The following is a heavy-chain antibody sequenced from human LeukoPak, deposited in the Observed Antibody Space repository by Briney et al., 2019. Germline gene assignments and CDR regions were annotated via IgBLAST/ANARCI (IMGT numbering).Heavy chain of an antibody. CDR1: GNYW. Sequence: GGSLRLSCAASGNYWRHWVRQAPGKGLVWVSHINSDGSWTSYADSVKGRFTISKDNAKNTVYLQMNSLRAEDTAVYYCVSFYETYWGRGTLVTVSS. CDR3: VSFYETY. V-gene: IGHV3-74*01. CDR2: INSDGSWT. D-gene: IGHD2/OR15-2a*01. J-gene: IGHJ4*02.